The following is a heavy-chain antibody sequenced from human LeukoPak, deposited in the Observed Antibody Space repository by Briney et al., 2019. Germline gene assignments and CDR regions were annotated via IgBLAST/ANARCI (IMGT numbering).Heavy chain of an antibody. CDR2: IYTSGST. J-gene: IGHJ5*02. D-gene: IGHD6-6*01. CDR1: GGSISSYY. CDR3: AREGYSSSSGHWFDP. Sequence: SETLSLTCTVSGGSISSYYWSWIRQPAGKGLEWIGRIYTSGSTNYNPSLKSRVTMSVDTSKNQFSLKLSSVTAADTAVYYCAREGYSSSSGHWFDPWGQGTLVTASS. V-gene: IGHV4-4*07.